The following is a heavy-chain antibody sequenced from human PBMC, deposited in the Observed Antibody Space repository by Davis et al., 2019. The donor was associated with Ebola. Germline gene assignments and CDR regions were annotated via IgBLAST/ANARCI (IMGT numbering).Heavy chain of an antibody. Sequence: ASVKVSCKASGYTFTSYGISWVRQAPGQGLEWMGWISAYNGNTNYAQKLQGRVTMTSDTATTTAYMEVGSLRSDDTAVYYCARAQFPTTSDHWGQGTLVTVSS. D-gene: IGHD1-1*01. CDR3: ARAQFPTTSDH. V-gene: IGHV1-18*01. CDR2: ISAYNGNT. J-gene: IGHJ4*02. CDR1: GYTFTSYG.